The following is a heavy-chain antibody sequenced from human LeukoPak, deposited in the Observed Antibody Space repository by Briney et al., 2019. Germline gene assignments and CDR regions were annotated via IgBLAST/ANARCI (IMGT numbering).Heavy chain of an antibody. CDR1: GFTFSDYY. V-gene: IGHV3-11*06. D-gene: IGHD1-26*01. CDR2: ISSSSSYT. J-gene: IGHJ4*02. Sequence: GGSLRLSCAASGFTFSDYYMSWIRQAPGKGLEWVSYISSSSSYTNYADSVKGRFTISRDNAKNSLYLQMNSLRAEDTAVYYCAKRADYSGSYHPLDYWGQGTLVTVSS. CDR3: AKRADYSGSYHPLDY.